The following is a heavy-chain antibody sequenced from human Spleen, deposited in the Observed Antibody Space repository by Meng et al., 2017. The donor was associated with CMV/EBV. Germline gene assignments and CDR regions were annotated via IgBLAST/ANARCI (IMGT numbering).Heavy chain of an antibody. Sequence: ETLSLTCAASGFTVSSTYMSWVRQAPEKGLQWVSVIYGGGSTYYADSVKGRFTISRDNYKNTVFLQMNSLRAEDTALYFCAKDLGIQGSYYYDLDVWGQGTTVTVSS. CDR1: GFTVSSTY. D-gene: IGHD6-13*01. CDR3: AKDLGIQGSYYYDLDV. CDR2: IYGGGST. V-gene: IGHV3-66*02. J-gene: IGHJ6*02.